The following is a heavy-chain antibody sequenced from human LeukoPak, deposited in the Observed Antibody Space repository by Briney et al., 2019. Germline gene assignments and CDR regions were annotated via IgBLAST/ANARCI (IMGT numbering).Heavy chain of an antibody. CDR3: ASAPVAQPAYNWFDP. D-gene: IGHD2-2*01. CDR2: INPSGGST. CDR1: GYTFTSYY. V-gene: IGHV1-46*01. J-gene: IGHJ5*02. Sequence: ASVKVSCKASGYTFTSYYMHWVRQAPGQGLEWMGIINPSGGSTSYAQRFQGRVTMTRDMSTSTVYMELSSLRSEDTAVYYCASAPVAQPAYNWFDPWGQGTLVTVSS.